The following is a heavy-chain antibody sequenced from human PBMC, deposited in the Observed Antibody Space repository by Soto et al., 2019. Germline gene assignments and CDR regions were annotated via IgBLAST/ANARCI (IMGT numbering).Heavy chain of an antibody. CDR2: INHSGST. V-gene: IGHV4-34*01. D-gene: IGHD3-3*02. CDR3: ARSPIFGVRGRYFDY. CDR1: GGSCSGYY. Sequence: SETMCLTCAVYGGSCSGYYWSWIRQPPGKGLEWIGEINHSGSTNYNPSLKSRVTISVDTSKNQFSLKLSSVTAADTAVYYCARSPIFGVRGRYFDYWGQGTLVTVSS. J-gene: IGHJ4*02.